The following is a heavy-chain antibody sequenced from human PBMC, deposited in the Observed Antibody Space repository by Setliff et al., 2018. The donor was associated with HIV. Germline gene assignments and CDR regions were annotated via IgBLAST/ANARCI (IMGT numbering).Heavy chain of an antibody. V-gene: IGHV4-39*01. Sequence: SETLSLTCTVSGSSISSSSYYWGWSRQPPGKGLEWIGSIYYSGSTYYNPSLKSRVTISVDTSKNQFSLKLSSVTAADTAVYYCASNPGYSSSWYERDYYMDVWGKGTTVTVSS. CDR3: ASNPGYSSSWYERDYYMDV. J-gene: IGHJ6*03. CDR1: GSSISSSSYY. CDR2: IYYSGST. D-gene: IGHD6-13*01.